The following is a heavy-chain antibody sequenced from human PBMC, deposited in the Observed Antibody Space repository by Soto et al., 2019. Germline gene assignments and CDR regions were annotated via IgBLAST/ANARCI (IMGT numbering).Heavy chain of an antibody. CDR2: IYYSGST. CDR3: ARAKETVYYYDSSGYGIDY. V-gene: IGHV4-31*03. Sequence: PSETLSLTCTASGGSISSGGYYWSWIRQHPGKGLEWIGYIYYSGSTYYNPSLKSRVTISVDTSKNQFSLKLSSVTAADTAVYYCARAKETVYYYDSSGYGIDYWGQGTLVTVSS. J-gene: IGHJ4*02. CDR1: GGSISSGGYY. D-gene: IGHD3-22*01.